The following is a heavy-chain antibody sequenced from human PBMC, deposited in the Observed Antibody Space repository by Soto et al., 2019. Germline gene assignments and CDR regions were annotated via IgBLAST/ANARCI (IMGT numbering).Heavy chain of an antibody. Sequence: GGSLRLSCAASGFTFSNYIMHWVRQAPGKGLERVAIILHDGNNKYYADSVKGRFTISRDNSKNTLYLQMNSLRTEDMAIYYCARDDEGGSYCDLGYWGQGTLVTVSS. CDR2: ILHDGNNK. V-gene: IGHV3-30-3*01. CDR1: GFTFSNYI. D-gene: IGHD3-10*01. CDR3: ARDDEGGSYCDLGY. J-gene: IGHJ4*02.